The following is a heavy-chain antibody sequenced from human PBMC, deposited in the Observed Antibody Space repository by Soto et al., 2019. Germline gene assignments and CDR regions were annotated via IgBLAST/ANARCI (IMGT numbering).Heavy chain of an antibody. CDR1: GYTLTNCD. CDR3: ARGHTVSTGLDP. D-gene: IGHD2-8*02. Sequence: CEDSGYTLTNCDMKWVRQAHGQGLEWMGWMNVNSGNTGYEQRFQGRVTMTRDTSTSTAYMELSSLRFEDTSVYYCARGHTVSTGLDPWGEGTLGTGSS. V-gene: IGHV1-8*01. J-gene: IGHJ5*02. CDR2: MNVNSGNT.